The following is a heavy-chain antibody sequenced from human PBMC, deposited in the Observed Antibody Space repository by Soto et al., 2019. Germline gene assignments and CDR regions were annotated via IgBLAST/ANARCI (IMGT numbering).Heavy chain of an antibody. D-gene: IGHD3-10*01. V-gene: IGHV1-2*02. CDR3: PRNMDYYYGPGSGNGHGF. Sequence: QVQLVQSGAEVKEPGDSVRVSCEASGYTFTAYYIHWVRQAPGQGLEWMGCINPKFGDTTYAQDFQGRVSMTRDMSISTAYMELSRLTSDDTAIYYRPRNMDYYYGPGSGNGHGFWGQGTTVTVFS. J-gene: IGHJ6*02. CDR2: INPKFGDT. CDR1: GYTFTAYY.